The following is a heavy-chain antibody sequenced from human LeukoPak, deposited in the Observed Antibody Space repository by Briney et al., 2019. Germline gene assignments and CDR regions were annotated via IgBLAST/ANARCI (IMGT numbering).Heavy chain of an antibody. Sequence: GGSLRLSCAASGFTFSSYGMHWVRQAPGKGLEWVAVIWYDGSNKYYADSVKGRFTISRDNSKNTLYLQMNSLRAEDTAVYYCARGLPYYDSSGYYYYWGQGTLVTVSS. CDR3: ARGLPYYDSSGYYYY. V-gene: IGHV3-33*01. J-gene: IGHJ4*02. D-gene: IGHD3-22*01. CDR1: GFTFSSYG. CDR2: IWYDGSNK.